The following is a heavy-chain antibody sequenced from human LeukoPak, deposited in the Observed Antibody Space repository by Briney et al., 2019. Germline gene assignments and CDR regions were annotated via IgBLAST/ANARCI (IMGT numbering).Heavy chain of an antibody. CDR1: GFTFSSYD. D-gene: IGHD3-9*01. CDR2: ISKNTVDT. V-gene: IGHV3-23*01. Sequence: GGSLRLSCTGSGFTFSSYDVSWVRQAPGKGLEWVSAISKNTVDTYYADSVKGRLTISRDSSKNTVYLQMNSLRAEDTAVYYFVRDVRPLRYFDTWGQGTLVTVSS. J-gene: IGHJ4*02. CDR3: VRDVRPLRYFDT.